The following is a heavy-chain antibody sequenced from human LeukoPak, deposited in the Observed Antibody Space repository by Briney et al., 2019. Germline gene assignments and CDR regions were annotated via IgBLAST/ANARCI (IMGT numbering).Heavy chain of an antibody. V-gene: IGHV1-69*05. D-gene: IGHD6-19*01. J-gene: IGHJ4*02. CDR3: ARDRGASSGPLDY. CDR1: GGTFSSYA. CDR2: IIPIFGTA. Sequence: ASMKVSCKASGGTFSSYAISWVRQAPGQGLEWMGRIIPIFGTANYAQKFQGRVTITTDESTSTAYMELSSLRSEDTAVYYCARDRGASSGPLDYWGQGTLVTVSS.